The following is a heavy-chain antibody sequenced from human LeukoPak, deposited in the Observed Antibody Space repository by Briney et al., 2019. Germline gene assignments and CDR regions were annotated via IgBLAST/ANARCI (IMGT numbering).Heavy chain of an antibody. CDR1: GGSISSYY. CDR3: AREGSGSYGHYYYYMDV. Sequence: SETLSLTCTVSGGSISSYYWSWIRQPPGKGLEWIGYIYYSGSTNYNPSLKSRVTISVDTSKNQFSLKLSSVTAADTAVYYCAREGSGSYGHYYYYMDVWGKGTTVTISS. J-gene: IGHJ6*03. V-gene: IGHV4-59*01. D-gene: IGHD1-26*01. CDR2: IYYSGST.